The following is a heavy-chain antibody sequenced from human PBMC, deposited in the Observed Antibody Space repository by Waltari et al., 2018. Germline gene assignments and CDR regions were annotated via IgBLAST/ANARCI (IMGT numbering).Heavy chain of an antibody. D-gene: IGHD3-22*01. V-gene: IGHV1-69*08. CDR2: IIPILGIA. CDR1: GGTFSSYT. J-gene: IGHJ4*02. Sequence: QVQLVQSGAEVKKPGSSVKVSCKASGGTFSSYTISWVRQAPGQGLEWMGRIIPILGIANYAQKFQGRVTITADKSTSTAYMELSSLRSEDTAVYYCAREGRDYDSTEGWAYWGQGTLVTVSS. CDR3: AREGRDYDSTEGWAY.